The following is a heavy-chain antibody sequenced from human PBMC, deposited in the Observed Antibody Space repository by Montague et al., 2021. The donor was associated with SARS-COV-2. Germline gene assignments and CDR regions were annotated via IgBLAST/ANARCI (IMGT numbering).Heavy chain of an antibody. V-gene: IGHV4-4*02. CDR3: ARISSYSGFVGVFDI. J-gene: IGHJ3*02. CDR1: GDSISTDNW. D-gene: IGHD1-26*01. Sequence: SETLSLTCAMSGDSISTDNWWTWVRLPPGKGLEWVGVIYHTGSTKYKPSLKRRVSMSVDKSWHQFSLRLSSATAADTAVYYCARISSYSGFVGVFDIWGQGTLVTVSS. CDR2: IYHTGST.